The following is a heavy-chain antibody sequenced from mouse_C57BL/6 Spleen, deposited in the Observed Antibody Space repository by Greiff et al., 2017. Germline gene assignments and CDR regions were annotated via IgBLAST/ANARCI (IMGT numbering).Heavy chain of an antibody. CDR2: IDPETGGT. J-gene: IGHJ2*01. D-gene: IGHD1-1*01. V-gene: IGHV1-15*01. CDR1: GYTFTDYE. Sequence: VKLQESGAELVRPGASVTLSCKASGYTFTDYEMHWVKQTPVHGLEWIGAIDPETGGTAYNQKFKGKAILTADKSSSTAYMELRSLTSEDSAVYYCTRSLITTVVVYYFDYWGQGTTLTVSS. CDR3: TRSLITTVVVYYFDY.